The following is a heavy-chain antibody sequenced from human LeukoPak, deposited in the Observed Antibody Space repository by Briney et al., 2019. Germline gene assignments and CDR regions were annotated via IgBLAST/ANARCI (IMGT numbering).Heavy chain of an antibody. Sequence: SETLSLTCTVSGGSISSYYWSWIRQPPGKGLEWIGYIYYSGSTNYNPSLKSRVTISVDTSKNQFSLKLSSVTAADTAVYYCASQILTGYFLDYWGQGTLVTVSS. D-gene: IGHD3-9*01. V-gene: IGHV4-59*08. CDR1: GGSISSYY. CDR2: IYYSGST. J-gene: IGHJ4*02. CDR3: ASQILTGYFLDY.